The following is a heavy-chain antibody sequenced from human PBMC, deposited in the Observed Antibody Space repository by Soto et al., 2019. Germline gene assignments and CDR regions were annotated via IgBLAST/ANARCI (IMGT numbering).Heavy chain of an antibody. CDR1: GGSFSGYY. CDR2: INHSGST. J-gene: IGHJ6*02. D-gene: IGHD3-3*01. Sequence: ETLSLTGAVYGGSFSGYYWSWIRQPPGKGLEWIGEINHSGSTNYNPSLKSLVTISVDTSKNQFSLKLSSVTAADTAVYYCARGFKVLRFLEWFLNGMDVWGQGTKVTVYS. CDR3: ARGFKVLRFLEWFLNGMDV. V-gene: IGHV4-34*01.